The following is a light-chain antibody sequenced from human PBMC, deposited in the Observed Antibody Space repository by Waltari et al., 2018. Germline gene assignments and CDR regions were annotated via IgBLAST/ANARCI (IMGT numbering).Light chain of an antibody. CDR1: SSDVGGYNY. V-gene: IGLV2-14*03. CDR3: SSYRKSSTAGGV. J-gene: IGLJ1*01. Sequence: QSALTQPASVSGSPGQSITISCTGTSSDVGGYNYVSWYQQHPGKAPKLMIYDVTNRPSGVSGRFTGSKAGNTASLTISGLQTDDEADYYCSSYRKSSTAGGVFGTGTKVTVL. CDR2: DVT.